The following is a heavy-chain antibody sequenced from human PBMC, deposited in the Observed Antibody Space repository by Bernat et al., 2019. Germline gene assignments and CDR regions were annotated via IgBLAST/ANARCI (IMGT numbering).Heavy chain of an antibody. V-gene: IGHV1-18*01. CDR3: ARDVEVGGSFESGPTQANFDY. CDR2: ISAYNGNT. CDR1: GYTFTSYG. D-gene: IGHD1-26*01. J-gene: IGHJ4*02. Sequence: QVQLVQSGAEVKKPGASVKVSCKASGYTFTSYGISWVRQAPGQGLEWMGWISAYNGNTNYAQKLQGRVTMTTDTSTRTAYMELRSLRSDDTAVYYCARDVEVGGSFESGPTQANFDYWGQGTLVTISS.